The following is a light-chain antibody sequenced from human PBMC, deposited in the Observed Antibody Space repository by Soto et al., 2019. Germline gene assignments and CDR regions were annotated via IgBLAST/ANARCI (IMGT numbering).Light chain of an antibody. Sequence: EIVMTQSPATLSVSPGETATLSCRASQSVGSAVAWYQHKPGQAPRLLIVAASIRATGVPGRFSGGGSGTEFTLTISSLQSEDFAVYYWQQYKNWPPLTVGGGTTVEIK. CDR3: QQYKNWPPLT. CDR2: AAS. V-gene: IGKV3-15*01. J-gene: IGKJ4*01. CDR1: QSVGSA.